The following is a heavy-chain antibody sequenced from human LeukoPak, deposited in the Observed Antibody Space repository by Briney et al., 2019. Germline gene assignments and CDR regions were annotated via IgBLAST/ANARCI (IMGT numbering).Heavy chain of an antibody. V-gene: IGHV4-59*01. CDR3: AREGQWLPDWFDP. J-gene: IGHJ5*02. CDR2: IHYSGST. CDR1: GGSISGYY. Sequence: PSETLSLTCTVSGGSISGYYWSRIRQPPGQGLEWIGYIHYSGSTNYDPSLKSRVTISLDMSKNQFSLKLNSVTAADTAVYYCAREGQWLPDWFDPWGQGTLVTVSS. D-gene: IGHD6-19*01.